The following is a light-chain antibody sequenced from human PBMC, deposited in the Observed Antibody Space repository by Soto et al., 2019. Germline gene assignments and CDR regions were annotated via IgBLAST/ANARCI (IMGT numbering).Light chain of an antibody. Sequence: EIVLTQSPATLSLSPGERATLSCRASQSVGSYLAWYQQKPGQAPRLLIYAASNRATGIPARFSGSGSGTDFTLTASSLEPEDFAVYYCQQRSDWLTFGGGTKVEIK. CDR2: AAS. J-gene: IGKJ4*01. V-gene: IGKV3-11*01. CDR3: QQRSDWLT. CDR1: QSVGSY.